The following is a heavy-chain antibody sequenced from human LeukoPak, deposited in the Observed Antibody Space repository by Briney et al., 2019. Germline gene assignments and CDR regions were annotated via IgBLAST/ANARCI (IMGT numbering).Heavy chain of an antibody. CDR1: GYTFTGYY. D-gene: IGHD2-2*01. CDR3: ARAGVRYCRSTSCYFGY. Sequence: ASVKVSCKASGYTFTGYYMHWVRQAPGQGLEWMGWINPNSGGTNYAQKFQGRVTMTRNTSISTAYMELSSLRSEDTAVYYCARAGVRYCRSTSCYFGYWGQGTLVTVSS. CDR2: INPNSGGT. J-gene: IGHJ4*02. V-gene: IGHV1-2*02.